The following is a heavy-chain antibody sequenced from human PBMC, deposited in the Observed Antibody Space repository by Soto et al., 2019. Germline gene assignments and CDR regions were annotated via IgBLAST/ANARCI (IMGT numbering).Heavy chain of an antibody. CDR2: FSWNSGSI. CDR1: GFAFDEFA. D-gene: IGHD6-19*01. V-gene: IGHV3-9*01. CDR3: AKDGGAGQYYFDY. Sequence: GGSLRLSCAASGFAFDEFAMNWVRQAPGKGLEWGSGFSWNSGSIGYADFVKGRLTISRDNAKNSLYLQMNSLRAEDTALYYCAKDGGAGQYYFDYWGQGTLVTVSS. J-gene: IGHJ4*02.